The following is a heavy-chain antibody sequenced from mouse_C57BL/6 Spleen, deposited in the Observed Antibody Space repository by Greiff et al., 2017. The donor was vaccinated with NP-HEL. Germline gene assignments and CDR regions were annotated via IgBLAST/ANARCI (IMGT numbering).Heavy chain of an antibody. CDR1: GYTFTSYW. J-gene: IGHJ1*03. D-gene: IGHD1-1*01. Sequence: QVQLKQPGAELVKPGASVKLSCKASGYTFTSYWMQWVKQRPGQGLEWIGEIDPSDSYTNYNQKFKGKATLTVDTSSSTAYMQLSSLTSEDSAVYYCARSPISLYYYGSSLADWYFDVWGTGTTVTVSS. CDR3: ARSPISLYYYGSSLADWYFDV. V-gene: IGHV1-50*01. CDR2: IDPSDSYT.